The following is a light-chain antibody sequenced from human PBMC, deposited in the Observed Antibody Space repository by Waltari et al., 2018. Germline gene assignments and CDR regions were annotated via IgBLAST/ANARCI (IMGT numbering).Light chain of an antibody. J-gene: IGKJ2*01. CDR1: QGIRND. Sequence: AIQMTQSPSSLSASVGDRVTITCRASQGIRNDLAWYQQKPGKAPKLLIYATSTLSSGVPSSFSGSGSGTDFTLTISSLQPEDFATYYCLQDYNYPYTVGQGTKLEIK. V-gene: IGKV1-6*01. CDR2: ATS. CDR3: LQDYNYPYT.